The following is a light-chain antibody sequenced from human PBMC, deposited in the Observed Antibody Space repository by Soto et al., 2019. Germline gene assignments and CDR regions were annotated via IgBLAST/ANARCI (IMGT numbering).Light chain of an antibody. J-gene: IGKJ1*01. V-gene: IGKV3-20*01. Sequence: EIVLTQSPGTLSLSPGERATLSCRASQSVSNNYLAWYQQKPGQAPRLLIYGASNRATGIPDRFSGSGSGTDFTLTISRLEPDDFAVYYCQQYSSFPRTFGQGTKVEIK. CDR3: QQYSSFPRT. CDR2: GAS. CDR1: QSVSNNY.